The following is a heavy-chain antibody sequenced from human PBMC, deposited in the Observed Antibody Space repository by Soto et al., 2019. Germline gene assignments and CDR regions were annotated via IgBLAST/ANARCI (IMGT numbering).Heavy chain of an antibody. Sequence: GGSLRLSCAASGFTFDDYAMHWVRQAPGKGLEWVSGISWNSGSIGYADSVKGRFTISRDNAKNSLYLQMNSLRAEDTALYYCAKGRQWLVYMDVWGKGTTVTVSS. CDR1: GFTFDDYA. CDR3: AKGRQWLVYMDV. D-gene: IGHD6-19*01. V-gene: IGHV3-9*01. J-gene: IGHJ6*03. CDR2: ISWNSGSI.